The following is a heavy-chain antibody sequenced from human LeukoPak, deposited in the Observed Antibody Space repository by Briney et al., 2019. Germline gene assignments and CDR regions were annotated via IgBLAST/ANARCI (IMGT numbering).Heavy chain of an antibody. Sequence: ASVKVSCKASGYTFTSYGISWVRQAPGRGLEWMGWISAYNGNTNYAQKLQGRVTMTTDTSTSTAYMELRSLRSDDTAVYYCARGGDSSSWYNWFDPWGQGTLVTVSS. CDR3: ARGGDSSSWYNWFDP. D-gene: IGHD6-13*01. J-gene: IGHJ5*02. CDR2: ISAYNGNT. V-gene: IGHV1-18*01. CDR1: GYTFTSYG.